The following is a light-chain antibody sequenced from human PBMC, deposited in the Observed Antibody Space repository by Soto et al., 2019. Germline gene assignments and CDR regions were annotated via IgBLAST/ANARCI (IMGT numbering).Light chain of an antibody. J-gene: IGLJ2*01. Sequence: QSVLTQPPSVSGAPGQRVTISCTGSSSNIGAGYVVHWYQQLPGTAPKLLIYGNDNRPSGVPDRFSGSKSGTSASLAITGLQAEDEADYYCQCFDIRLRGAVFGGGTKLTVL. CDR2: GND. CDR3: QCFDIRLRGAV. V-gene: IGLV1-40*01. CDR1: SSNIGAGYV.